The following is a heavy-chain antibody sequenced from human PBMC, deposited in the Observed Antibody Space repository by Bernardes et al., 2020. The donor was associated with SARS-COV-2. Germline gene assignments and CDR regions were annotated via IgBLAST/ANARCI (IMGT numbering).Heavy chain of an antibody. CDR3: ATSPRGTARVGY. CDR1: GFTVSNNY. V-gene: IGHV3-66*01. Sequence: GGSLRLSCAASGFTVSNNYMNWVRQAPGKGLEWVSVISSGGSTFYADSVMGRFTTSRDYSKNTLYLQLTSLRAEDTAMYYCATSPRGTARVGYWGQGTLVTVSS. D-gene: IGHD3-16*01. CDR2: ISSGGST. J-gene: IGHJ4*02.